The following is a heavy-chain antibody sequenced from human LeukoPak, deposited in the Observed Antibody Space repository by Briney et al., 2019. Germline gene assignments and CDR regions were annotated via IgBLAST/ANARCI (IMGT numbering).Heavy chain of an antibody. CDR2: INPNSGGT. V-gene: IGHV1-2*02. Sequence: ASVKVSCKASGYTFTSYGISWVRQAPGQGLEWMGWINPNSGGTNYAQKFQGRVTMTRDTSISTAYMELSRLRSDDTAVYYCARGACSGGSCYVYYYYYMDVWGKGTTVTVSS. CDR1: GYTFTSYG. D-gene: IGHD2-15*01. CDR3: ARGACSGGSCYVYYYYYMDV. J-gene: IGHJ6*03.